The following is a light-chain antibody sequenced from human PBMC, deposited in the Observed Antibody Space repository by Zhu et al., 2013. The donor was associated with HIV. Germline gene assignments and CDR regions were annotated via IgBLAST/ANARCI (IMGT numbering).Light chain of an antibody. CDR3: QQYNNWPPYT. CDR1: QGISSY. V-gene: IGKV1-9*01. CDR2: AAS. Sequence: DIQLTQSPSFLSASVGDRVTITCWASQGISSYLAWYQQKPGKAPKLLIYAASTLQSGVPSRFSGSGSGTEFTLTISSLQPEDFAVYYCQQYNNWPPYTFGQGTKLEIK. J-gene: IGKJ2*01.